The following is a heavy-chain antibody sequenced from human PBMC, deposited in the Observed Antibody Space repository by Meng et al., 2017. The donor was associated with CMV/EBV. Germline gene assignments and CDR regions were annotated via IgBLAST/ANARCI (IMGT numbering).Heavy chain of an antibody. Sequence: SETLSLTCSVSGDSISSGYYWGWIRQPPGKGLEWIGSIYYSGSTYYNPSLKSRVTISVDTSKNQFSLKLSSVTAADTAVYYCARQGGGDWGDYWGQGTLVTVSS. V-gene: IGHV4-38-2*02. J-gene: IGHJ4*02. CDR1: GDSISSGYY. D-gene: IGHD3-16*01. CDR2: IYYSGST. CDR3: ARQGGGDWGDY.